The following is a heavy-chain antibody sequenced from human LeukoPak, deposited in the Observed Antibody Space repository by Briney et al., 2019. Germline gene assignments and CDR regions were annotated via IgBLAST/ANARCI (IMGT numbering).Heavy chain of an antibody. CDR1: GFTFSSYA. Sequence: PGGSLRLSCAASGFTFSSYAMHWVRQAPGKGLEWVAVISYDGSNKYYADSVKGRFTISRDNSKNTLYLQMNSLRAEDTAVYYCARARYDILTGPFDYWGQGTLVTVSS. D-gene: IGHD3-9*01. V-gene: IGHV3-30*04. CDR3: ARARYDILTGPFDY. J-gene: IGHJ4*02. CDR2: ISYDGSNK.